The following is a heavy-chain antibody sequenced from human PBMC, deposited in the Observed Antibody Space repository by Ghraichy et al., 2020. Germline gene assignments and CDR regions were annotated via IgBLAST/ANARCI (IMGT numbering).Heavy chain of an antibody. D-gene: IGHD3-22*01. CDR2: IWYDGSNQ. V-gene: IGHV3-33*01. CDR1: RSAEHTSE. Sequence: GGSLRLSSPATRSAEHTSELQSRIRTPYAGLYWVADIWYDGSNQNYAYSVKGRFTISRDNARNTLYLQMNSLRAEDTATYYCTRDPDDTSLDFFDVWGQGTMVTVSS. J-gene: IGHJ3*01. CDR3: TRDPDDTSLDFFDV.